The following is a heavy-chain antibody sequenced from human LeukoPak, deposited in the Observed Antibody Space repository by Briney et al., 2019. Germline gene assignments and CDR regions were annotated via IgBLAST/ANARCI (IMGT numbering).Heavy chain of an antibody. V-gene: IGHV4-4*07. CDR2: IYTSGST. CDR3: ARDSSGYYFPFDY. D-gene: IGHD3-22*01. Sequence: SETLSLTCAVYGGSFSGYYWSWIQQPAGKGLEWIGRIYTSGSTNYNPSLKSRVTMSVDTSKNQFSLKLSSVTAADTAVYYCARDSSGYYFPFDYWGQGTLVTVSS. J-gene: IGHJ4*02. CDR1: GGSFSGYY.